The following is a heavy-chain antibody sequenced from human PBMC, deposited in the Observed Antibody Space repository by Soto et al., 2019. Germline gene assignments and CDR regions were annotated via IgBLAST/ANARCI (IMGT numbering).Heavy chain of an antibody. V-gene: IGHV3-11*01. Sequence: GGSLRLSCAASGFTFSDYYMSWIRQAPGKGLEWVSYISSSGSTIYYADSVKGRFTISRDNAKNSLYLQMNSLRAEDTAVYYCAREAFLLAYYYGMDVWGQGTTVTVSS. J-gene: IGHJ6*02. CDR1: GFTFSDYY. CDR2: ISSSGSTI. CDR3: AREAFLLAYYYGMDV.